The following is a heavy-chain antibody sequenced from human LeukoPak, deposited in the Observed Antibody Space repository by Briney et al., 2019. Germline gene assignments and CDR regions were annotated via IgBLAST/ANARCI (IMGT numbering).Heavy chain of an antibody. CDR3: ARNLRSLCSSTSCTYYYYYYMDV. V-gene: IGHV3-11*04. Sequence: PGGSLRLSCAASGFTFSDYYMSWIRQAPGKGLEWVSYISSSGSTIYYADSVKGRFTISRDNAKNSLYLQMNSLRAEDTAVYYCARNLRSLCSSTSCTYYYYYYMDVWGKGTTVTVSS. CDR2: ISSSGSTI. CDR1: GFTFSDYY. J-gene: IGHJ6*03. D-gene: IGHD2-2*01.